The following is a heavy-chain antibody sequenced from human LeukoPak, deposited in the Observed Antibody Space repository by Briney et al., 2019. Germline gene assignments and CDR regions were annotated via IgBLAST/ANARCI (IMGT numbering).Heavy chain of an antibody. CDR2: ISFSGSTI. V-gene: IGHV3-48*03. D-gene: IGHD3-22*01. J-gene: IGHJ1*01. CDR1: GFTFSSYE. CDR3: ARGGYYDSSGYYYVGYFHH. Sequence: GVSLRLSCAASGFTFSSYEMNWVRQAPGKGLEWVSYISFSGSTIYYADSVKGRFTISRDNAKNSLYVPMNSLRAEDTAVYYCARGGYYDSSGYYYVGYFHHWGQGTLVTVSS.